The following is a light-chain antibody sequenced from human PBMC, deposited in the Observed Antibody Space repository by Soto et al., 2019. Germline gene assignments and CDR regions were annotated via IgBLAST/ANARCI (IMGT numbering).Light chain of an antibody. CDR3: QKYNSAPRT. J-gene: IGKJ1*01. V-gene: IGKV1-27*01. CDR2: AAS. CDR1: QDVSHY. Sequence: DIQMTQSPSSLSESVGDRVTITCRASQDVSHYLAWYQQQPGKVPKLLIYAASTLQSGVPSRCSGSGSETDFTLTTSNLQPEDVATYYSQKYNSAPRTFGQGTKVEIK.